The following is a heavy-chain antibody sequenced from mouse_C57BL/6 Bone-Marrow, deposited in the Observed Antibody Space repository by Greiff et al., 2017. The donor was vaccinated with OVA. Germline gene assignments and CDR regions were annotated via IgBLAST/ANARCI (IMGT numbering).Heavy chain of an antibody. J-gene: IGHJ4*01. CDR2: IHPNSGST. V-gene: IGHV1-64*01. Sequence: QVQLQQPGAELVKPGASVKMSCKASGYTFTSYWITWVKQRPGQGLEWIGMIHPNSGSTNYNEKFKSKATLTVDKSSSTAYMQLSSLTSEDSAVYYCASWVLRYCYAMDYWGQGTSVTVSS. CDR1: GYTFTSYW. CDR3: ASWVLRYCYAMDY. D-gene: IGHD1-1*01.